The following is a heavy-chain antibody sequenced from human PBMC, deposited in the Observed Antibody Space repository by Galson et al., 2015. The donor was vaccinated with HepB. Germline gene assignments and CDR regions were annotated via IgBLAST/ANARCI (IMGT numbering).Heavy chain of an antibody. CDR2: IYSGGST. CDR1: GFTVTNKY. CDR3: ARYSELSVDHYYYGMDV. J-gene: IGHJ6*02. V-gene: IGHV3-53*01. D-gene: IGHD2-15*01. Sequence: SLRLSCAASGFTVTNKYMSWVRQAPGKALEWVSVIYSGGSTYYADSVKGRFTISRDNSKNTLYLQMNSLRAEDTAVYYCARYSELSVDHYYYGMDVWGQGTTVTVSS.